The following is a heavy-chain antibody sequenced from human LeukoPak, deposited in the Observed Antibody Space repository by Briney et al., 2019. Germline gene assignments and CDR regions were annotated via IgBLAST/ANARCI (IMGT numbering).Heavy chain of an antibody. CDR1: GFTVSSNY. CDR2: IYSGGST. J-gene: IGHJ4*02. Sequence: GGSLRLSCAASGFTVSSNYMSWVRQAPGKGLEWVSVIYSGGSTYYADSVKGRFTISRDNSKSTLYLQMNSLRAEDTAVYYCASGYSYGYYYFDYWGQGTLVTVSS. V-gene: IGHV3-53*01. CDR3: ASGYSYGYYYFDY. D-gene: IGHD5-18*01.